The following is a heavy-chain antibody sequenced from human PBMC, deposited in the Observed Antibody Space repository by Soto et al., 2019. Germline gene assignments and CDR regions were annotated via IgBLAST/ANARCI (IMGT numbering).Heavy chain of an antibody. CDR1: GGTFSSYA. D-gene: IGHD3-10*01. J-gene: IGHJ4*02. Sequence: QVQLVQSGAEVKKPGSSVKVSCKASGGTFSSYAISWVRQAPGQGLEWMGGIIPIFGTANYAQKFQGRVTITADESTGTAYMELGSLRSEDTAVYYCAREGGYASGVGEHWVYWGQGSLVTVSS. CDR2: IIPIFGTA. V-gene: IGHV1-69*12. CDR3: AREGGYASGVGEHWVY.